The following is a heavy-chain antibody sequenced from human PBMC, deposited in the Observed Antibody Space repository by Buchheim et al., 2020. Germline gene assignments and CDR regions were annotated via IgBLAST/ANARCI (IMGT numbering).Heavy chain of an antibody. CDR1: GYSFTSYW. CDR3: ARRGVVGATNPSGKYWFDP. CDR2: IYPGDSDT. Sequence: EVQLVQSGAEVKKPGESLKISCKGSGYSFTSYWIGWVRQMPGKGLEWMGIIYPGDSDTRYSLSFQGQVTISAYKSISTASPQWSSLKASDTAMYYCARRGVVGATNPSGKYWFDPWGQGTL. D-gene: IGHD1-26*01. V-gene: IGHV5-51*01. J-gene: IGHJ5*02.